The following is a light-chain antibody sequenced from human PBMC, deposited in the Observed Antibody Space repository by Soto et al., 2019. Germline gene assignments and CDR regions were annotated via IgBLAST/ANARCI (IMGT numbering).Light chain of an antibody. CDR2: EVS. CDR1: SSDVGGYTF. Sequence: QSALTQPASVSGSPGQSITISCTGTSSDVGGYTFVSWYQQHPGKAPKLMIYEVSNRPSGVSNRFSGSKSGNTASLTISGLQAEDEADYYCSSYTSNSSHYVFGTGTKVTVL. CDR3: SSYTSNSSHYV. V-gene: IGLV2-14*01. J-gene: IGLJ1*01.